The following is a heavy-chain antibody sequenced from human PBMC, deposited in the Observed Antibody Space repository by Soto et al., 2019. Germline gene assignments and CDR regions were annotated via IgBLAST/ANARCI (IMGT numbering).Heavy chain of an antibody. CDR3: ARGYCTNGVCLTFDY. D-gene: IGHD2-8*01. Sequence: QLQLQESGSGLVKPSQTLSLTCAVSGGSISSGGYSWSWIRQPPGKGLEWIGYIYHSGSTYYNPSLKSRVTISVDRSENQFSLKLSSVTAADTAVYYCARGYCTNGVCLTFDYWGQGTLVTVSS. CDR1: GGSISSGGYS. J-gene: IGHJ4*02. V-gene: IGHV4-30-2*01. CDR2: IYHSGST.